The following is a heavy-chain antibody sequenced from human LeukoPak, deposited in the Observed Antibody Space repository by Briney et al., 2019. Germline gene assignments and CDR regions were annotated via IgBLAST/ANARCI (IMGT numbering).Heavy chain of an antibody. D-gene: IGHD6-19*01. CDR1: GYSFTSYY. J-gene: IGHJ6*03. CDR2: INPSGGGA. V-gene: IGHV1-46*01. Sequence: ASVKVSCKASGYSFTSYYMHWVRQAPGQGLEWMGIINPSGGGASYAQKFQGRVTMTRDMSTSTVYMELGSLRSEDTALYYCARDLRAFSSGWSGYMDVWGKGTTVTVSS. CDR3: ARDLRAFSSGWSGYMDV.